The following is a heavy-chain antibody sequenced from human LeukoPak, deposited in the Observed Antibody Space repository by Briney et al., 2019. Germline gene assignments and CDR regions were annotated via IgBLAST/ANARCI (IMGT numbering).Heavy chain of an antibody. CDR3: AKDQLTTVTTSFDY. J-gene: IGHJ4*02. D-gene: IGHD4-11*01. Sequence: GGSLRLSCAASGFTFTSYAMSWVRQTPGKGLDWVSSISGSGVTTYYADSVKGRFTISRDNSKNTLYLQMNSLRAGDTAIYFCAKDQLTTVTTSFDYWGQGTLVIVSS. CDR2: ISGSGVTT. V-gene: IGHV3-23*01. CDR1: GFTFTSYA.